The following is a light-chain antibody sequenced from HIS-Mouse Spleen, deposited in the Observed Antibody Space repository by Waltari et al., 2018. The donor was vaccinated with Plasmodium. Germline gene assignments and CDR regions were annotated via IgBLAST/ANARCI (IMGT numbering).Light chain of an antibody. J-gene: IGLJ2*01. V-gene: IGLV3-1*01. CDR3: RAWDSSTAV. CDR1: KLGDKY. CDR2: QDS. Sequence: SYELTQPPSVSVSPGQTASIPCSGDKLGDKYACWYQQKPGQSPVLVIYQDSKRPSGMPERFSGSNSGNTATLTISGTQAMDEADYYCRAWDSSTAVFGGGTKLTVL.